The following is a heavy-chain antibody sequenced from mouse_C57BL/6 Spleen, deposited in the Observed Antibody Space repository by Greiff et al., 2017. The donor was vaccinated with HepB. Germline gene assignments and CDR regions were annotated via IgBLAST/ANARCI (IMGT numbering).Heavy chain of an antibody. V-gene: IGHV5-12*01. CDR1: GFTFSDYY. D-gene: IGHD3-1*01. CDR3: ARHVGDY. Sequence: EVQRVESGGGLVQPGGSLKLSCAASGFTFSDYYMYWVRQTPEKRLEWVAYISNGGGSTYYPDTVKGRFTISRDNAKNTLYLQMSRLKSEDTAMYYCARHVGDYWGQGTTLTVSS. J-gene: IGHJ2*01. CDR2: ISNGGGST.